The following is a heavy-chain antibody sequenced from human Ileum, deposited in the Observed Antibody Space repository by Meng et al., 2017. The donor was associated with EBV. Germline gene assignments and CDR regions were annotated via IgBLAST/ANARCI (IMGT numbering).Heavy chain of an antibody. D-gene: IGHD3-22*01. CDR2: TSHSGST. Sequence: QVQPEEAGPGLVKPSETLSPTCAVSGGSSSRSDWWSWVRQPPGKGLEWIGETSHSGSTNYSPSLKSRVTISLDKSKNQLSLKLNSVTAADTAVYYCASSDYYRSDYWGQGTLVTVSS. V-gene: IGHV4-4*02. J-gene: IGHJ4*02. CDR3: ASSDYYRSDY. CDR1: GGSSSRSDW.